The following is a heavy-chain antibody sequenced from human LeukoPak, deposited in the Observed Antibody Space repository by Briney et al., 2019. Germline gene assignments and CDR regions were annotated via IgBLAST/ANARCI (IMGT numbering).Heavy chain of an antibody. CDR3: ASRPFETTVVPWDFY. CDR2: IYYSGST. CDR1: GGSISSGDYY. Sequence: RTSETLSLTCTVSGGSISSGDYYWSWIRQPPGKGLEWIGYIYYSGSTYYNPSLKSRVTISVDTSKNQFSLKLSSVTAADTAVYYCASRPFETTVVPWDFYWGQGTQVTVSS. D-gene: IGHD4-23*01. J-gene: IGHJ4*02. V-gene: IGHV4-30-4*01.